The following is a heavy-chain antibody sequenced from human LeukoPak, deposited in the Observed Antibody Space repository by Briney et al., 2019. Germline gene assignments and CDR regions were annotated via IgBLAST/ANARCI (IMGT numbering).Heavy chain of an antibody. D-gene: IGHD3-10*01. CDR2: IYYSGTT. Sequence: SETLSLTCTVSGGSISRGDCYWSWIRQHPGKGLEWIGYIYYSGTTYYNPSLKSRLTISMDTSKNQFSLKLSSVTAADTAVYYCARDGLLWFRENDPWGQGTLVTVSS. CDR3: ARDGLLWFRENDP. CDR1: GGSISRGDCY. V-gene: IGHV4-31*03. J-gene: IGHJ5*02.